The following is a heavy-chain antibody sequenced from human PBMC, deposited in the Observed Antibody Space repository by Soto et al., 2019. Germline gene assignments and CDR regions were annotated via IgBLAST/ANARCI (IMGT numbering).Heavy chain of an antibody. CDR3: APWFGAFDY. Sequence: QVQLVESGGGVVQPGRSLRLSCAASGFTFSSYGMHWVRQAPGKGLEWVAVISYDGSNKYYADSVKVRFTISRDNSKNPLYLQMSRLRAEDTAVYYCAPWFGAFDYWGQGTLVTVSS. CDR2: ISYDGSNK. V-gene: IGHV3-30*03. D-gene: IGHD3-10*01. CDR1: GFTFSSYG. J-gene: IGHJ4*02.